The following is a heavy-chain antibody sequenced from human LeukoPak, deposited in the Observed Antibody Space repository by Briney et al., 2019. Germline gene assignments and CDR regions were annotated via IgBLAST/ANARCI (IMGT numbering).Heavy chain of an antibody. Sequence: PGGSLRLSCAASGFTFSTYGMHWVRQAPGKGLEWVAFIWYDGSNKYYADSVRGRFTISRDNSKNSLYLQMNSLRAEDTAVYYCAARPPIVVGGPFDYWGQGTLVTVSS. CDR2: IWYDGSNK. CDR3: AARPPIVVGGPFDY. CDR1: GFTFSTYG. J-gene: IGHJ4*02. D-gene: IGHD3-22*01. V-gene: IGHV3-30*02.